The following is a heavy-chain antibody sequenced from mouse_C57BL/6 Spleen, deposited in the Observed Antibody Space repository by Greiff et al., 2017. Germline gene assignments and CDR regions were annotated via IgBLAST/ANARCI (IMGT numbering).Heavy chain of an antibody. CDR1: GYTFTDYY. J-gene: IGHJ4*01. CDR3: ARRNCDGYYAMDY. V-gene: IGHV1-19*01. Sequence: VQLQQSGPELVKPGASVKMSCKASGYTFTDYYMNWVKQSHGKSLEWIGDINPYNGGTSYNQKFKGKATLTVDKSSSTAYMELNSLTSADSAVYYCARRNCDGYYAMDYWGQGTSVTVSS. CDR2: INPYNGGT.